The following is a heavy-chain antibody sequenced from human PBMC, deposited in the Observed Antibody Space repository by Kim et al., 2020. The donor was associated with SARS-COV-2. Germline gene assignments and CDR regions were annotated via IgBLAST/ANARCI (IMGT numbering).Heavy chain of an antibody. J-gene: IGHJ5*02. CDR2: FDPEDGET. CDR1: GYTLTELS. V-gene: IGHV1-24*01. CDR3: ATTGTTGTGDWFDP. D-gene: IGHD1-1*01. Sequence: ASVKVSCKVSGYTLTELSMHWVRQAPGKGLEWMGGFDPEDGETIYAQKFQGRVTMTEDTSTDTAYMELSSLRSEDTAVYYCATTGTTGTGDWFDPWGQGTLVTVSS.